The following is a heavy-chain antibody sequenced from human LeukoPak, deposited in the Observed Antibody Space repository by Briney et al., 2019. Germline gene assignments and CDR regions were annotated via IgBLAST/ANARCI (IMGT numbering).Heavy chain of an antibody. CDR3: AADILTGWSTDY. Sequence: GGSLRLSCAASGFTFSSYWMHWVRQAPGKGLVWVSRINSDGSTTSYADSVKGRFTISRDNAKNTLYLQMNSLRAEDTAVYYCAADILTGWSTDYWGQGALVTVSS. CDR2: INSDGSTT. D-gene: IGHD3-9*01. J-gene: IGHJ4*02. CDR1: GFTFSSYW. V-gene: IGHV3-74*01.